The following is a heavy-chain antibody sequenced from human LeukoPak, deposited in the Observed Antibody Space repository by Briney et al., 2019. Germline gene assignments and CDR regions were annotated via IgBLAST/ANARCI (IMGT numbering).Heavy chain of an antibody. CDR3: ARAVYYYDSSGYYRGHYFDY. CDR1: GFTVSSNY. D-gene: IGHD3-22*01. Sequence: GGSLRLSCAASGFTVSSNYMSWVRQAPGKGLEWVSVIYSGGSTYYADSVKGRYTISRHNSKNTLYLQMNSLRAEDTAVYYCARAVYYYDSSGYYRGHYFDYWGQGTLVTVSS. CDR2: IYSGGST. V-gene: IGHV3-53*04. J-gene: IGHJ4*02.